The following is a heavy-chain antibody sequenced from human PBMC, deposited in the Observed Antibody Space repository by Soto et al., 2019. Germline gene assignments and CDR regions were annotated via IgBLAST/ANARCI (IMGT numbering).Heavy chain of an antibody. Sequence: GGSLRLSCAASGFTFSSYAMSWVRQAPGKGLEWVSAISGSGGSTYYADSVKGRFTISRENSKNTLYLQMNSLRAEDTAVYYCAKCGDYARVASDYWGQGTLVTVSS. J-gene: IGHJ4*02. CDR1: GFTFSSYA. CDR3: AKCGDYARVASDY. CDR2: ISGSGGST. V-gene: IGHV3-23*01. D-gene: IGHD4-17*01.